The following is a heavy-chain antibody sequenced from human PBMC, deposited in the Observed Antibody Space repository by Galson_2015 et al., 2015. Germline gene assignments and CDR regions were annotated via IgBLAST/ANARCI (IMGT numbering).Heavy chain of an antibody. V-gene: IGHV3-64*01. CDR2: ISSNGGST. CDR3: ARVRGGYDSSGSTYYYSGMDV. J-gene: IGHJ6*02. D-gene: IGHD3-22*01. CDR1: GFTFSSYA. Sequence: SLRFSCAASGFTFSSYAMNWVRQAPGKGLEYVSAISSNGGSTYYANSVKGRFTISRDNSKNTLYLQMGSLRAEDMAVYYCARVRGGYDSSGSTYYYSGMDVWGQGTTVTVSS.